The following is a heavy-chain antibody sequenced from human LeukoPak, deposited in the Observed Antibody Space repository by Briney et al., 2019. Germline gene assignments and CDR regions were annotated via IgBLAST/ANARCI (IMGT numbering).Heavy chain of an antibody. D-gene: IGHD3-16*02. Sequence: PGGSLRLSCAASGLTFSDYYMSWIRQAPGKGLEWVSYISSSGSTIYYADSVKGRFTISRDNAKNSLYLQMNSLRAEDTAVYYCARSEGYVWGSYRSPGDAFDIWGQGTMVTVSS. CDR2: ISSSGSTI. J-gene: IGHJ3*02. CDR1: GLTFSDYY. CDR3: ARSEGYVWGSYRSPGDAFDI. V-gene: IGHV3-11*01.